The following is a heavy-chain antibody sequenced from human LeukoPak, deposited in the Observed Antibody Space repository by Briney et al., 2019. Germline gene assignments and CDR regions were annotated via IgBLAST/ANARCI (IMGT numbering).Heavy chain of an antibody. V-gene: IGHV3-20*04. CDR1: GFTFDDYG. D-gene: IGHD4-11*01. Sequence: PGGSLRLSCATSGFTFDDYGMSWVRQAPGKGLEWVSGINWNGGSTGYADSVKGRFTISRDNAKNSLYLQMNSLRAEDTALYYCGRVWGAYNYNNPFNSGGREPLVPVS. CDR2: INWNGGST. CDR3: GRVWGAYNYNNPFNS. J-gene: IGHJ4*02.